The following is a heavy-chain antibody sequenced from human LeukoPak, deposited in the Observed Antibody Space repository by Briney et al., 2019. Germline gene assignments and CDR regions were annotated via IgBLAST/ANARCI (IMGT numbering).Heavy chain of an antibody. CDR1: GFTFSDYY. J-gene: IGHJ4*02. CDR2: ISSSGSTI. D-gene: IGHD4-17*01. Sequence: GGSLRLSCAASGFTFSDYYMSWIRQAPGKGLEWVSYISSSGSTIYYADSVKGRFTISRDNAKSSLYLQMNSLRAEDTAVYYCARDPVKDYGDYGAEFDYWGQGTLVTVSS. CDR3: ARDPVKDYGDYGAEFDY. V-gene: IGHV3-11*01.